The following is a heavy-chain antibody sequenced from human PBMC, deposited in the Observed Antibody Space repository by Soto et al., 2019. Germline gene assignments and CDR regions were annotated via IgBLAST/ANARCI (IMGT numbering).Heavy chain of an antibody. CDR3: AKGRYCTNGVCRNFDY. J-gene: IGHJ4*02. CDR2: ISGSGGST. V-gene: IGHV3-23*01. Sequence: GGSLRLSCAASGFTFSSYAMSWVSQAPGKGLEWVSAISGSGGSTYYADSVKGRFTISRDNSKNTLYLQMNSLRAEDTAVYYCAKGRYCTNGVCRNFDYWGQGTLVTVSS. D-gene: IGHD2-8*01. CDR1: GFTFSSYA.